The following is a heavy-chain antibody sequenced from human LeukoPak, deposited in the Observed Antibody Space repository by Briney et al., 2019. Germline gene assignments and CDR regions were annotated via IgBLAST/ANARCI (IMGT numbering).Heavy chain of an antibody. CDR2: INQDGGEK. CDR1: GGTFSSYA. CDR3: ARAKGYCSSTSCSYYYYYYMDV. V-gene: IGHV3-7*01. J-gene: IGHJ6*03. Sequence: ASVKVSCKASGGTFSSYAISWVRQAPGKGLEWVANINQDGGEKYFLDSVKGRFTISRDNAKNSLYLQMNSLRAEDTAVYYCARAKGYCSSTSCSYYYYYYMDVWGKGTTVTVSS. D-gene: IGHD2-2*01.